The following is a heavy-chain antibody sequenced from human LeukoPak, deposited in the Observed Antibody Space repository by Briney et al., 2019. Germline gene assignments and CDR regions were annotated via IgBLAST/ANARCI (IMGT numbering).Heavy chain of an antibody. J-gene: IGHJ4*02. Sequence: GGSLRLSCAASGFPFRSYSMNWVRQAPGKGLEWVSSISTTSTYVYYVDSVKGRFTISRGNAKNSLYLQMNSLRAEDTAVYYCARDTYNWNYGYDYWGQGTLVTVSS. V-gene: IGHV3-21*01. D-gene: IGHD1-7*01. CDR2: ISTTSTYV. CDR3: ARDTYNWNYGYDY. CDR1: GFPFRSYS.